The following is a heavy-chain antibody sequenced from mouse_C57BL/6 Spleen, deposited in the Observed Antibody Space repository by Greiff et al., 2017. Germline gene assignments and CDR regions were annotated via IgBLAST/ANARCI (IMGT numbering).Heavy chain of an antibody. Sequence: VKLMESGAELVRPGTSVKMSCKASGYTFTNYWIGWAKQRPGHGLEWIGDIYPGGGYTNYNEKFKGKATLTADKSSSTAYMQFSSLTSEDSAIYYCARSGSNYFDYWGQGTTLTVSS. CDR2: IYPGGGYT. J-gene: IGHJ2*01. V-gene: IGHV1-63*01. D-gene: IGHD5-1*01. CDR3: ARSGSNYFDY. CDR1: GYTFTNYW.